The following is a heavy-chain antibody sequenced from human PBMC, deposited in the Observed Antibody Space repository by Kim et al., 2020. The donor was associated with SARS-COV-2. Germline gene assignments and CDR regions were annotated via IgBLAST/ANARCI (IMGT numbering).Heavy chain of an antibody. CDR3: AGRRGYCSGGSCYSGAFDV. D-gene: IGHD2-15*01. V-gene: IGHV1-69*13. CDR2: IIPIFNTA. CDR1: GGSFNTYN. Sequence: SVKVSCKPSGGSFNTYNINWMRQAPEQGLEWVGGIIPIFNTANYAQKFQGRVTITADESTNTAYMEVSSLRSDDTAVYYCAGRRGYCSGGSCYSGAFDVWGQGAMVTVSS. J-gene: IGHJ3*01.